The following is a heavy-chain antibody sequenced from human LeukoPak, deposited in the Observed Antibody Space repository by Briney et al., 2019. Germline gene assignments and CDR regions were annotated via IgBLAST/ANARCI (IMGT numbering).Heavy chain of an antibody. Sequence: GGSLRLSCAAPGFRFSGYVMHWVRQAPGKGLEWVALISYDGSNKYYGDSVKGRFTISRDNSKNTLSLEMSSLRGDDTALYYCARDSGGSLFDLWGQGTLVIVSS. V-gene: IGHV3-30*03. D-gene: IGHD6-19*01. J-gene: IGHJ4*02. CDR2: ISYDGSNK. CDR3: ARDSGGSLFDL. CDR1: GFRFSGYV.